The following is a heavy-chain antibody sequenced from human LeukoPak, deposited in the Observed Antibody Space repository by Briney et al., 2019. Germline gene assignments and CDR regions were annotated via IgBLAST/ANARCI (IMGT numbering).Heavy chain of an antibody. Sequence: SETLSLTCTVSGYSISSDYYWGWIRQPPGKGLEWIGSIYYSGSTYYNPSLKSRVTISVDTSKNQFSLKLSSVTAADTAVYYCARVYSYGYGGEYYFDYWGQGTLVTVSS. D-gene: IGHD5-18*01. CDR2: IYYSGST. J-gene: IGHJ4*02. V-gene: IGHV4-38-2*02. CDR3: ARVYSYGYGGEYYFDY. CDR1: GYSISSDYY.